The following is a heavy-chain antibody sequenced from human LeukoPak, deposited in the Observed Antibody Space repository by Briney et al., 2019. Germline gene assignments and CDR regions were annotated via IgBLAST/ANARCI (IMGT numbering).Heavy chain of an antibody. Sequence: PSQTLSLTCTVSGGSISSGDYYWSWIRQPPGKGLEWIGYIYYSGSTYYNPSLKSRVTISVDRSKNQFSLKLSSVTAADTAVYYCARTVMAGYYFDYWGQGTLVTVSS. CDR1: GGSISSGDYY. D-gene: IGHD5-18*01. V-gene: IGHV4-30-4*01. CDR2: IYYSGST. CDR3: ARTVMAGYYFDY. J-gene: IGHJ4*02.